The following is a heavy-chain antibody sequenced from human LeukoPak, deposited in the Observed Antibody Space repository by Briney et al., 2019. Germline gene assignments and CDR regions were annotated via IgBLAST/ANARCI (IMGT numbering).Heavy chain of an antibody. J-gene: IGHJ4*02. CDR3: AKDRRDSSGYYYSRFDY. CDR1: GFTFSSYW. Sequence: PGGSLRLSCAASGFTFSSYWMSWVRQAPGKGLEWVANIKQDGSEKYYVDSVKGRFTISRDNSKNTLYLQMNSLRAEDTAVYYCAKDRRDSSGYYYSRFDYWGQGTLVTVSS. V-gene: IGHV3-7*03. D-gene: IGHD3-22*01. CDR2: IKQDGSEK.